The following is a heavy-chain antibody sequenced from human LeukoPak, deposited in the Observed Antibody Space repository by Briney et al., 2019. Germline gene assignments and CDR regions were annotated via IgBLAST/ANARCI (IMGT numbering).Heavy chain of an antibody. CDR3: ATGKQRITIFGVVDYYYMDV. D-gene: IGHD3-3*01. CDR2: FDSEDGET. Sequence: ASVKVSCKVSGYTLTELSMHWVRQAPGKGLEWMGGFDSEDGETIYAQKFQGRVTMTEDTSTDTAYMELSSLRSEDTAVYYCATGKQRITIFGVVDYYYMDVWGKGTTVTVSS. V-gene: IGHV1-24*01. CDR1: GYTLTELS. J-gene: IGHJ6*03.